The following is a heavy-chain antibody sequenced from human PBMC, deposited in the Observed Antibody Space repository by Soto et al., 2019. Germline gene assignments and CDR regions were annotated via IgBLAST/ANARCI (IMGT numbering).Heavy chain of an antibody. D-gene: IGHD4-17*01. V-gene: IGHV1-18*01. CDR2: ISAYNGNT. Sequence: QVQLVQSGAELKKPGASVKVSCKASGYTFTSYGIRWVRQAPGQGREWMGWISAYNGNTNYSQKLQGRVNMTTDTSTSTAYLEMRSLRSADTAVYYCARSESTVTGLDPWGQGTLVTVSS. CDR3: ARSESTVTGLDP. CDR1: GYTFTSYG. J-gene: IGHJ5*02.